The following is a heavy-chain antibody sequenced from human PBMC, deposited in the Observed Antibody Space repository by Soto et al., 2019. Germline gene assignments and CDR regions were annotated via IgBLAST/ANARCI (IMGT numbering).Heavy chain of an antibody. CDR2: IRSKAYGGTT. J-gene: IGHJ6*02. V-gene: IGHV3-49*03. CDR3: NRDLYDIQNYYYYGMDV. CDR1: GFTFGDYA. D-gene: IGHD3-9*01. Sequence: GGSLRLSCTASGFTFGDYAMSWFRQAPGKGLEWVGFIRSKAYGGTTEYAASVKGRFTISRDDSKSIAYLQMNSLKTEDTAVYYCNRDLYDIQNYYYYGMDVWGQGTTVTVSS.